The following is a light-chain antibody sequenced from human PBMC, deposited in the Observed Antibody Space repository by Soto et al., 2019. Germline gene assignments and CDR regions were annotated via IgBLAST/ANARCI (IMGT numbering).Light chain of an antibody. V-gene: IGKV1-39*01. J-gene: IGKJ2*01. Sequence: DIQMTQSPSSLSPSVGDRVTITCRASQSISSYLNWYQQKPGKAPKLLIYAASSLQSGVPSRFSGSGSGTDFTLTISSLQPEDFATYYCQQSYTFGQGTKLEIK. CDR3: QQSYT. CDR1: QSISSY. CDR2: AAS.